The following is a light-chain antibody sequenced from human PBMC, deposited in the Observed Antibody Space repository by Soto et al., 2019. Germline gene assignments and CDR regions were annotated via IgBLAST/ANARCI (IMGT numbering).Light chain of an antibody. CDR2: DVI. Sequence: QSALTQPPSASGSPGQSVTISCTGTGSDIGAYNYVSWYQQYPGKAPKVMIYDVIKRPSGVPDRFSGSKSGNTASLTVSGLRADDEAVYYCISFVGGDSFDVIFGGGTKLTVL. CDR3: ISFVGGDSFDVI. CDR1: GSDIGAYNY. V-gene: IGLV2-8*01. J-gene: IGLJ2*01.